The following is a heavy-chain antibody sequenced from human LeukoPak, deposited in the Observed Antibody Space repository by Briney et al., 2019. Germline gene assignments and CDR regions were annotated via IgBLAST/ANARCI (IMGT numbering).Heavy chain of an antibody. V-gene: IGHV1-2*02. CDR1: GYTFTGYY. D-gene: IGHD6-6*01. CDR2: INPNSGGT. CDR3: ARDLIRQQLVGGFVFDP. Sequence: ASVKVSCKASGYTFTGYYMHWVRQAPGQGLEWMGWINPNSGGTNCAQKFPGKVTMPRDMSRSTAYMELSRLRSDDTAVYHCARDLIRQQLVGGFVFDPWGQGTLVTVSS. J-gene: IGHJ5*02.